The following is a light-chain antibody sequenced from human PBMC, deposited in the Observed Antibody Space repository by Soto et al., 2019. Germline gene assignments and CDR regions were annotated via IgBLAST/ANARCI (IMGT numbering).Light chain of an antibody. CDR3: SSYTSSSTDVV. Sequence: QSALTQPASVSGSPGQSITISCTGTSSDVGGYNYVSWYQQHPGKAPKPMIYEVSNRPPGVSNRFSGSKSGNTASLTISGLQAEHEADYYCSSYTSSSTDVVFGGGTKLTVL. CDR2: EVS. CDR1: SSDVGGYNY. J-gene: IGLJ2*01. V-gene: IGLV2-14*01.